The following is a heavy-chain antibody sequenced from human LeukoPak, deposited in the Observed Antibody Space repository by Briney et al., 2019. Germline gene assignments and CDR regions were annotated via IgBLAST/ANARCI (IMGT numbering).Heavy chain of an antibody. CDR1: GFTVSGNY. CDR2: IYSGGST. CDR3: ARDKIVGATHFDY. Sequence: GGSLRLSCAASGFTVSGNYMSWVRQAPGKGLEWVSVIYSGGSTYYADSVKGRFTISRDNSKNTLYLQMSSLRAEDTAVYYCARDKIVGATHFDYRGQGTLVTVSS. D-gene: IGHD1-26*01. V-gene: IGHV3-66*01. J-gene: IGHJ4*02.